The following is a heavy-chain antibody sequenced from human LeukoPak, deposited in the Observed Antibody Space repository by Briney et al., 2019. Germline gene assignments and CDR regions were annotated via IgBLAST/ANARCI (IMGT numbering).Heavy chain of an antibody. CDR1: GGSFSGYY. V-gene: IGHV4-34*01. Sequence: KSSETLSLTCAVYGGSFSGYYWSWIRQPPGKGLEWIGEINHSGSTNYNPSLKSRVTISVDTSKNQFSLKLSSVTAADTAVYYCARERGIQPRSWFDPWGQGTLVTVSS. CDR2: INHSGST. D-gene: IGHD5-18*01. J-gene: IGHJ5*02. CDR3: ARERGIQPRSWFDP.